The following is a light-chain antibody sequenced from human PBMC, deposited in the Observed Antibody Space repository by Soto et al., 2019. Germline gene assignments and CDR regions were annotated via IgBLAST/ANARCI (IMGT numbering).Light chain of an antibody. CDR1: ESIRSD. V-gene: IGKV3-15*01. CDR2: GGS. J-gene: IGKJ5*01. Sequence: EIVMTQSPATLSVPPGDRATLSCRASESIRSDLAWYQQKPGQAPRLLIYGGSIRAADTPPRFSGSGSWTEFTLTINTLQSEDFAVYYCQQYNDWPTITFGQGTRLE. CDR3: QQYNDWPTIT.